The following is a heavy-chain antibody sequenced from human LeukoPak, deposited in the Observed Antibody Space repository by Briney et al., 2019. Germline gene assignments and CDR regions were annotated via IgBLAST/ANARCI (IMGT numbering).Heavy chain of an antibody. CDR1: GGSISSYY. V-gene: IGHV4-59*08. D-gene: IGHD3-9*01. CDR2: IYYSGST. J-gene: IGHJ6*02. Sequence: SETLSLTCTVSGGSISSYYWSWIRQPAGKGLEWIGYIYYSGSTNYNPSLKSRVTISVDTSKNQFSLKLSSVTAADTAVYYCARLDGVTIXSXXXXDVWGQGTTXTVSS. CDR3: ARLDGVTIXSXXXXDV.